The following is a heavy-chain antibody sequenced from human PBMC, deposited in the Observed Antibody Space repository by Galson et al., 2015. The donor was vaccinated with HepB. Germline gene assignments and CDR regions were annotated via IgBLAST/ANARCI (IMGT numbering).Heavy chain of an antibody. CDR2: ISYDGSNK. J-gene: IGHJ4*02. V-gene: IGHV3-30-3*01. CDR3: ARGWSVRSFLDY. CDR1: GFAFSSYA. D-gene: IGHD2/OR15-2a*01. Sequence: SLRLSCAASGFAFSSYAMHWVRQAPGKGLEWVAVISYDGSNKYYVDSVKGRFTISRDNSKNTLYLQMNSLRAEDTAVYYCARGWSVRSFLDYWGQGTLVTVSS.